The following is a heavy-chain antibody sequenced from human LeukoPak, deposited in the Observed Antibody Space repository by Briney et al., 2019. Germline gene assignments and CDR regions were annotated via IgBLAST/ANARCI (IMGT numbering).Heavy chain of an antibody. CDR2: IYPDDSRT. CDR1: GYSFTSYW. CDR3: ARPSYGASDY. V-gene: IGHV5-51*01. D-gene: IGHD4-17*01. J-gene: IGHJ4*02. Sequence: GESLKISCKGSGYSFTSYWIGWVRQMPGKGLEWLGIIYPDDSRTRYSPSFQGQVTTSVDKSITTAYLQWTSLKASDTAMYYCARPSYGASDYWGQGTLVTVSS.